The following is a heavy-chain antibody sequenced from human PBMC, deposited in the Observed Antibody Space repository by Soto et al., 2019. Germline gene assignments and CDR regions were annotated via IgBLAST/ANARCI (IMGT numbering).Heavy chain of an antibody. CDR1: GGSISSSSYY. CDR2: IYYSGST. CDR3: ASPLWFGELIHYYYGMDV. V-gene: IGHV4-39*01. D-gene: IGHD3-10*01. Sequence: KASETLSLTCTVSGGSISSSSYYWGWIRQPPGKGLEWIGSIYYSGSTYYNPPLKSRVTVSVDTSKNQFSLKLSSVTAADTAVYYCASPLWFGELIHYYYGMDVWGQGTTVTVSS. J-gene: IGHJ6*02.